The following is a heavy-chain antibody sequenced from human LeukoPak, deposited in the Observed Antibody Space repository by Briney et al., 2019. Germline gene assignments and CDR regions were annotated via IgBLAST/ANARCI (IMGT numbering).Heavy chain of an antibody. Sequence: SVKVSCKASGGTFSSYAISWVRQAPRQGLEWMGGIIPIFGTANYAQKFQGRVTITTDESTSTAYMELSSLRSEDTAVYYCVVNSGYDSIDYWGQGTLVTVSS. J-gene: IGHJ4*02. D-gene: IGHD5-12*01. CDR2: IIPIFGTA. V-gene: IGHV1-69*05. CDR1: GGTFSSYA. CDR3: VVNSGYDSIDY.